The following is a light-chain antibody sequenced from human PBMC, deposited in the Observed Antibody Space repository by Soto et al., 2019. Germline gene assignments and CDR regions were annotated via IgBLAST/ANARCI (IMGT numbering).Light chain of an antibody. CDR2: DAY. V-gene: IGKV1-5*01. CDR1: QTISNW. CDR3: QQDNSYQYT. J-gene: IGKJ2*01. Sequence: DIQMTQSPSTLSASVGDRVTITCRASQTISNWLAWYQQKPGQAPKLLISDAYSLESGVPSRFSGNASGTEFTPTLRRLQPDEFATYFCQQDNSYQYTFGQGTNLEI.